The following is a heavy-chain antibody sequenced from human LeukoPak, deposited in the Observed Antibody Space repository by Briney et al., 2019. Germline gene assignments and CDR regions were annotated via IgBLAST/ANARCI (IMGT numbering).Heavy chain of an antibody. V-gene: IGHV5-10-1*01. CDR2: XXXSXXYT. CDR1: XYXXXXXX. Sequence: GESLKISCKGSXYXXXXXXIXXXXXXPXKXXEXXGXXXXSXXYTNYXPSFXGHLTISADKSISTAYLQWSSLKASDTAMYYCARHQLLGPCFKGECSDAFDIWGQGRMVTVSS. CDR3: ARHQLLGPCFKGECSDAFDI. D-gene: IGHD2-8*01. J-gene: IGHJ3*02.